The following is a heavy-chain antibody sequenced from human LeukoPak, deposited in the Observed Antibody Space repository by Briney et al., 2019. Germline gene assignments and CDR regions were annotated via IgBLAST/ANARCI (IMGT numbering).Heavy chain of an antibody. D-gene: IGHD3-3*01. CDR1: GGTFSNYA. CDR2: IVPMFGTA. J-gene: IGHJ6*03. CDR3: ARTSEWLYRGLYYYYYYMDV. V-gene: IGHV1-69*13. Sequence: SVKVSCKASGGTFSNYAINWVRQAPGQGLEWMGGIVPMFGTANYAQKFQGRVTISADESTSTAYMELSSLRSEDTAIYYCARTSEWLYRGLYYYYYYMDVWGKGTTVTVSS.